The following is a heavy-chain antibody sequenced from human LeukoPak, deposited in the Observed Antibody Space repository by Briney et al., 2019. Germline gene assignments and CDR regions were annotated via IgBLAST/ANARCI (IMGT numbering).Heavy chain of an antibody. CDR3: ARVSLGYCSGGTCYFQDH. Sequence: ASVKVTCKASGYTFTNYDINWVRRATGQGLEWMGWMNPNSGNTGYAQKFQGRVTMTRSTSISTAYMELSSLTSEDTAVYYCARVSLGYCSGGTCYFQDHWGQGTLVTVSS. D-gene: IGHD2-15*01. CDR2: MNPNSGNT. V-gene: IGHV1-8*01. CDR1: GYTFTNYD. J-gene: IGHJ4*02.